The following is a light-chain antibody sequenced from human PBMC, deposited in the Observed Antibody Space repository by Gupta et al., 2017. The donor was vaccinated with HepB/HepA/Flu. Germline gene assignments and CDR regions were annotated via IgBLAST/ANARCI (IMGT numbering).Light chain of an antibody. V-gene: IGKV2-28*01. J-gene: IGKJ3*01. CDR3: MQALKSRCT. CDR2: LGS. Sequence: DIVMTQSPLSLPVTPGEPASISCRSSQSLLHSNGYNYVDWYLQKPGQSPQLLIYLGSNRASGVPDRFSGSGSGTDFTLNISRVEAEDFGVYYCMQALKSRCTFGPGTKVDIK. CDR1: QSLLHSNGYNY.